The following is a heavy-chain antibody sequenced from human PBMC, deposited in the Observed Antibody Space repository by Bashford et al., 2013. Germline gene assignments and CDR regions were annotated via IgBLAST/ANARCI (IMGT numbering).Heavy chain of an antibody. CDR1: GYTFTGYY. V-gene: IGHV1-46*01. Sequence: ASVKVSCKASGYTFTGYYIHWVRQAPGQGLEWMGIINPSGGSTIYAQKFQGRISMTRDTSTSTVYMDLSSLRSEDTAVYYCARLHGYTSGYDYWGQGTLVTVSS. D-gene: IGHD5-18*01. CDR2: INPSGGST. J-gene: IGHJ4*02. CDR3: ARLHGYTSGYDY.